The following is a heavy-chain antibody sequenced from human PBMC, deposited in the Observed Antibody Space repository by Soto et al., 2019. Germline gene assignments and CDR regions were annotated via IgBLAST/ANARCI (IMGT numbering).Heavy chain of an antibody. V-gene: IGHV2-5*02. J-gene: IGHJ4*02. CDR3: AHRVLRTVFGLVTTTAIYFDF. CDR1: GFSLTTSGVG. CDR2: IYWDDDK. D-gene: IGHD3-3*01. Sequence: QITLKESGPTVVKPTETLTLTCTFSGFSLTTSGVGVGWVRQSPGKAPEWLALIYWDDDKRYSTSLKSRLTSPKDTSKNQVVLTMANVDPADTATYYCAHRVLRTVFGLVTTTAIYFDFWGQGTPVVVSS.